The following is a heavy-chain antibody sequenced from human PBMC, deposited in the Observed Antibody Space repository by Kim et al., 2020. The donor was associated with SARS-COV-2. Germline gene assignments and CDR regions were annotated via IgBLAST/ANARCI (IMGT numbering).Heavy chain of an antibody. CDR3: ARHPHIVVVTAIFGGVQGGYFDL. Sequence: SETLSLTCTVSGGSISSSSYYWGWIRQPPGKGLEWIGSIYYSGSTYYNPSLKSRVTISVDTSKNQFSLKLSSVTAADTAVYYCARHPHIVVVTAIFGGVQGGYFDLWGRGTLVTVSS. CDR2: IYYSGST. CDR1: GGSISSSSYY. D-gene: IGHD2-21*02. J-gene: IGHJ2*01. V-gene: IGHV4-39*01.